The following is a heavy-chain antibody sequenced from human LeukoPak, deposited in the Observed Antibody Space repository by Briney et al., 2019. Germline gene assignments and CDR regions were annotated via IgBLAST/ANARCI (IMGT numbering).Heavy chain of an antibody. Sequence: ASVKVFCKASGYTFTGYYIHWVRQAPGQGLEWMGWINPHSGGTNYAQKFQGGVTMTRDTSISTAYMELSRLRSDDTAVYYCARDVGEYCSSVSCYASDYWGQGTLVTVSS. D-gene: IGHD2-2*01. CDR3: ARDVGEYCSSVSCYASDY. J-gene: IGHJ4*02. V-gene: IGHV1-2*02. CDR2: INPHSGGT. CDR1: GYTFTGYY.